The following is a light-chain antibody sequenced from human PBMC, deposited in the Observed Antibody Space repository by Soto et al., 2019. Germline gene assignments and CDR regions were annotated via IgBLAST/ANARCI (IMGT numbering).Light chain of an antibody. J-gene: IGKJ2*01. CDR3: QQYGSSPPYT. CDR1: QSVSNNY. CDR2: GSS. Sequence: EVVLTQSPGTLSLSPGERATLSCRASQSVSNNYFAWYQQKPGQAPRLLIFGSSDRATGIPDRFSGSGSGTDFSLTTSRLEPEDVAVYYCQQYGSSPPYTFGQGTKLEIK. V-gene: IGKV3-20*01.